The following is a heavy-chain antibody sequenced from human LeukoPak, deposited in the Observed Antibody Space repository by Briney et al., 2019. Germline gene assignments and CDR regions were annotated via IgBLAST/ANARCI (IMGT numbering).Heavy chain of an antibody. CDR2: ISGSGGST. CDR1: GFTFSSYA. Sequence: GGSLRLSCAASGFTFSSYAMSWVRQAPGKGLEWVSAISGSGGSTYYADYVKGRFTISRDNSKNTLYLQINSLRAEDTAVYYCAKGGCYEVLYDYWGQGTLVTVSS. J-gene: IGHJ4*02. D-gene: IGHD2-21*01. CDR3: AKGGCYEVLYDY. V-gene: IGHV3-23*01.